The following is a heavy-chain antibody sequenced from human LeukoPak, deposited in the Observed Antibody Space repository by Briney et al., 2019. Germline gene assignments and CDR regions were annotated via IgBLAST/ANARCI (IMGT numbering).Heavy chain of an antibody. D-gene: IGHD6-6*01. Sequence: SETLSLTCTVSGGSISSGSYYWSWIRQPAGKGLEWIGYIYYSGSTNYNPSLKSRVTISVDTSKNQFSLKLSSVTAADTAVYYCARGLWYSSSSEFDYWGQGTLVTVSS. CDR1: GGSISSGSYY. CDR3: ARGLWYSSSSEFDY. V-gene: IGHV4-61*10. J-gene: IGHJ4*02. CDR2: IYYSGST.